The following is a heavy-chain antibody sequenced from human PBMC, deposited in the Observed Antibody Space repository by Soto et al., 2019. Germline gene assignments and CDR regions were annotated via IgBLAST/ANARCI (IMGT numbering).Heavy chain of an antibody. CDR1: GFTFSSYS. D-gene: IGHD1-1*01. V-gene: IGHV3-21*01. CDR2: ITSSSSHM. CDR3: ARGRDWNDIWNAFDI. Sequence: EVQLVESGGGLVKPGGSLRLSCAASGFTFSSYSMNWVRQAPGKGLEWVSCITSSSSHMYFADSVKGRFTISRDNAKNSLYLQINRLRAENTAMYYCARGRDWNDIWNAFDIWGQGTMVAVSS. J-gene: IGHJ3*02.